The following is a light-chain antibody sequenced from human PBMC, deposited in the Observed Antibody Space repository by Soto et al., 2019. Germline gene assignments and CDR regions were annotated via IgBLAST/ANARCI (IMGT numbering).Light chain of an antibody. CDR2: INSDGSH. CDR1: SGHSTYT. J-gene: IGLJ7*01. Sequence: QPVLTQSPSASASLGASVKLTCTLSSGHSTYTIAWHQQQPEKGPRYLMNINSDGSHTKGDGIPDRFSGSSSGAERYLTIASLQSADEADYYCQTWGTGYAVFGGGTQLTVL. V-gene: IGLV4-69*01. CDR3: QTWGTGYAV.